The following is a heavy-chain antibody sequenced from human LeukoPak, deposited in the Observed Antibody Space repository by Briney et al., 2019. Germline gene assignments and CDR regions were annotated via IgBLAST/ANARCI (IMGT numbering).Heavy chain of an antibody. Sequence: GGSLRLSCAASGFTFSDYDMSWIRQAPGEGGEGVSYISSRGRTIYYADSVKGRFTISRDNAKNSLYLQMNSLRAEDTAVYYCARDRGCSSTSCYRHYYSGMDVWGQGTTVTVSS. D-gene: IGHD2-2*01. V-gene: IGHV3-11*01. CDR2: ISSRGRTI. J-gene: IGHJ6*02. CDR3: ARDRGCSSTSCYRHYYSGMDV. CDR1: GFTFSDYD.